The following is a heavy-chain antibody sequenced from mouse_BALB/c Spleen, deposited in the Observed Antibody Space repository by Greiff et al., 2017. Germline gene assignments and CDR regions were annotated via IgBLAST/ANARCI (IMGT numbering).Heavy chain of an antibody. J-gene: IGHJ3*01. V-gene: IGHV5-6-3*01. Sequence: EVQRVESGGGLVQPGGSLKLSCAASGFTFSSYGMSWVRQTPDKRLELVATINSNGDSTSYPDSVTGRFTISRDNAKNTLYLQISSLKSEDTAMFYCARGRSTMHTAWFAYWGQGTLVTVSA. CDR2: INSNGDST. CDR1: GFTFSSYG. D-gene: IGHD2-1*01. CDR3: ARGRSTMHTAWFAY.